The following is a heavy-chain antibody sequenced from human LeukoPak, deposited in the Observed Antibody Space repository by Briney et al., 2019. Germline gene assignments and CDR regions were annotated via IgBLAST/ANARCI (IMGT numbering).Heavy chain of an antibody. Sequence: PGGSLRLSCAASGFTFSSYAMSWVRQAPGKGLEWVSAISGSGGSAYYADSVKGRFTISTDNSKNTLYPQMNSLRAEDTAVYYCAKGSGYYPILDYWGQGTLVTVSS. J-gene: IGHJ4*02. CDR1: GFTFSSYA. CDR3: AKGSGYYPILDY. V-gene: IGHV3-23*01. D-gene: IGHD3-3*01. CDR2: ISGSGGSA.